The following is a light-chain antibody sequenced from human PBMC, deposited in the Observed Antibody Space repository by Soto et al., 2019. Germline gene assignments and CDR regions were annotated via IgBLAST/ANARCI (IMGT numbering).Light chain of an antibody. Sequence: EIVITQSLATLSVSPGERATLSCRASQSVSSYLAWYQQKPGQAPRLLIYDASNRATGIPARFSGSGSGTDFTLTISRLEPEDFAVYYCQQYDNSPLTFGGGTKVDIK. CDR3: QQYDNSPLT. V-gene: IGKV3D-15*01. CDR2: DAS. CDR1: QSVSSY. J-gene: IGKJ4*01.